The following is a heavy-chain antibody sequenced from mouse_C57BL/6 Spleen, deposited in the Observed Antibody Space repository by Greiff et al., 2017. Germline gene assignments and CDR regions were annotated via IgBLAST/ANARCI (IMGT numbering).Heavy chain of an antibody. V-gene: IGHV2-5*01. D-gene: IGHD2-12*01. CDR1: GFSLTSYG. CDR3: AKGAYYIYAMDY. CDR2: IWRGGST. Sequence: VMLVESGPGLVQPSQSLSITCPVSGFSLTSYGVHWVRQSPGKGLEWLGVIWRGGSTDYNAAFMSRLSITKDNSKSQVFFKMNSLQADDTAIYYCAKGAYYIYAMDYWGQGTSVTVSS. J-gene: IGHJ4*01.